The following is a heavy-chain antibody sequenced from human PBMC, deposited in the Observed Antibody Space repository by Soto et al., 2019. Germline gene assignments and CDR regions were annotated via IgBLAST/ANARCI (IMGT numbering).Heavy chain of an antibody. D-gene: IGHD1-26*01. Sequence: QVQLQESGPGLVKPSDTLSLTCAVSGYSISSSNWWGWIRQPPGKGLEWIGYIYYSGTTYYNPSLNSRVPMSVAPSTNQFSLKLPSVTAVDTAVHYCARREIHGPIDYWGQGTLVTVSS. CDR1: GYSISSSNW. V-gene: IGHV4-28*01. CDR2: IYYSGTT. J-gene: IGHJ4*02. CDR3: ARREIHGPIDY.